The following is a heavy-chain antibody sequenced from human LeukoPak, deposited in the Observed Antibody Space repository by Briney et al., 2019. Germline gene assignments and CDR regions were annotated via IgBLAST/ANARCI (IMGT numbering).Heavy chain of an antibody. CDR2: SSSGGST. J-gene: IGHJ4*02. Sequence: GGSLRLSCAASGFTFSSYAMSWVRQSPRKGLEWVSGSSSGGSTYYVDSVKGRFTISRDNSKNTLYLQMNSLRAEDTAVYYCAKDFWSGYYPNYWGQGTLVTVSS. CDR3: AKDFWSGYYPNY. D-gene: IGHD3-3*01. V-gene: IGHV3-23*01. CDR1: GFTFSSYA.